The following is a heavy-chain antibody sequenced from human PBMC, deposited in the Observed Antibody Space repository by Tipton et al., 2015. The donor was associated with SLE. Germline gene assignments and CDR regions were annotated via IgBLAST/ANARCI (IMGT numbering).Heavy chain of an antibody. D-gene: IGHD3-10*01. CDR2: ISGTEDRT. V-gene: IGHV3-23*01. CDR1: GFTFSNYA. J-gene: IGHJ4*02. CDR3: AAYGSGSYYQRPVFDY. Sequence: GSLRLSCVGSGFTFSNYAVNWVRQAPGKGLEWVSGISGTEDRTHYADSVKGRFTITRDDAKKSLYLQMNSLTVEDTAVYYCAAYGSGSYYQRPVFDYWGQGTLATVSS.